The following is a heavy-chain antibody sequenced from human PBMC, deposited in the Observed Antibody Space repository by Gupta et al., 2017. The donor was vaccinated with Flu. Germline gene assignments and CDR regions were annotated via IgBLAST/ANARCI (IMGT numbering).Heavy chain of an antibody. CDR1: GFSLSTRGVG. CDR3: ATSDFWSGYQPTDAFDI. V-gene: IGHV2-5*02. CDR2: IYWDDDK. D-gene: IGHD3-3*01. J-gene: IGHJ3*02. Sequence: QITLKESGPTLVTPTQTLTLTCTFSGFSLSTRGVGVGWIRQPPGKALEWLALIYWDDDKRYSPSLKSRLTITKDTSKNQVVLTMTNMDPVDTATYYCATSDFWSGYQPTDAFDIWGQGTMVTVSS.